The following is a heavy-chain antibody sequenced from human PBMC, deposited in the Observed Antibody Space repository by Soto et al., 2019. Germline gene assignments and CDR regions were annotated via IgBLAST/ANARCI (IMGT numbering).Heavy chain of an antibody. J-gene: IGHJ4*02. CDR3: ARGTEPSASCPDY. CDR2: ISSSSTTI. CDR1: GFTFSSYS. D-gene: IGHD2-2*01. Sequence: EVQLVESEGGLVQPGGSLRLSCVVTGFTFSSYSMNWVRQAPGKGLEWVSHISSSSTTIYYADSVKGRFTISRDNAKNSLYLQMNSLRYEDTAVYYCARGTEPSASCPDYWGQGTLVTVSS. V-gene: IGHV3-48*02.